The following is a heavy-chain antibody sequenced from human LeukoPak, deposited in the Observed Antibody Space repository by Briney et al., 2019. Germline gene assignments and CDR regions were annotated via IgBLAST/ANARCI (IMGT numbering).Heavy chain of an antibody. J-gene: IGHJ4*02. CDR1: GYSFTSYW. D-gene: IGHD6-19*01. V-gene: IGHV5-51*01. CDR3: ARDLLAVAGTDIGLDY. Sequence: GESLKISCXGSGYSFTSYWIGWVRQMPGKGLEWMGIIYPGDSDTRYSPSFQGQVTISADKSINTAYLQWSSLKASDTAVYYCARDLLAVAGTDIGLDYWGQGTLVTVSS. CDR2: IYPGDSDT.